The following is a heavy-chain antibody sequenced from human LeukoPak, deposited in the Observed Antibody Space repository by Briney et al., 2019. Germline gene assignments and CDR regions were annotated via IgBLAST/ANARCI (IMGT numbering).Heavy chain of an antibody. D-gene: IGHD5-24*01. CDR3: ARVSGLEMATLRY. CDR2: IYSGGSQ. Sequence: GGSLRLSCAASGFTVSSNYMSWVRQAPGKGLEWVAVIYSGGSQYYADSVKGRCTITRDNSKNTLYLQMNSRRAEDTAVYYCARVSGLEMATLRYWGQGTLVTVSS. J-gene: IGHJ4*02. CDR1: GFTVSSNY. V-gene: IGHV3-53*01.